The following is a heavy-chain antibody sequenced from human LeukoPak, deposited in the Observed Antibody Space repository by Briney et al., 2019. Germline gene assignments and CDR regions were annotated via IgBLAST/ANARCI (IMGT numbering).Heavy chain of an antibody. V-gene: IGHV1-2*02. CDR1: GYSFTGYY. CDR2: INPYNGDT. D-gene: IGHD3-22*01. J-gene: IGHJ6*04. CDR3: ARVYSIGYMDV. Sequence: ASVKVSCKASGYSFTGYYVHWVRQAPGQGLEWMGWINPYNGDTDYAQRFQGRVTMTRDTSITTAYMEMSRLSSDDTATYYCARVYSIGYMDVWGKGTTVTVSS.